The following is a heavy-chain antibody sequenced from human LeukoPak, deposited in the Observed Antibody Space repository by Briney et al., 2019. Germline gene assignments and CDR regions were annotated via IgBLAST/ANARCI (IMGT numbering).Heavy chain of an antibody. D-gene: IGHD1-26*01. J-gene: IGHJ4*02. V-gene: IGHV3-7*03. CDR3: ARRRDSGSLQHFDY. Sequence: GGSLRLSCAASGFTFSRFWMSWVRQAPGKGLEWMANIKQDGSEKYYVDSVKGRFTISRDNAKNSLYLQMNSLRAEDTAVYYCARRRDSGSLQHFDYWGQGTLVTVSS. CDR1: GFTFSRFW. CDR2: IKQDGSEK.